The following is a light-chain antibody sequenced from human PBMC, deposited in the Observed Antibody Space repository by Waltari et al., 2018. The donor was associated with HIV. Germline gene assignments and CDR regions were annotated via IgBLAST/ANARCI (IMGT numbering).Light chain of an antibody. CDR3: SSYTSSNTFVV. CDR2: EVS. J-gene: IGLJ2*01. V-gene: IGLV2-18*02. CDR1: SSDVGNYTR. Sequence: QSALTQPPYVSGSPGPSVTISCTGTSSDVGNYTRVTWYQQPPGSAPKLMIYEVSNRPSGVPRRFSGSKSGNTASLTISGLQAEDEADYYCSSYTSSNTFVVFGGGTKLTVL.